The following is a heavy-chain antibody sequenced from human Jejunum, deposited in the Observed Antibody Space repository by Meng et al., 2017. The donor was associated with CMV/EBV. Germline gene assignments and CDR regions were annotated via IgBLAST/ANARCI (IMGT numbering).Heavy chain of an antibody. CDR3: ARGGGRYGSGTPPFDY. V-gene: IGHV3-11*01. Sequence: IISAAYMTGIRQAPGKGLEGLSYISTTGNYIYYADSVKGRFTISRDNAKNSLFLQMNNLRAEDTGVYYCARGGGRYGSGTPPFDYWGQGARVTVSS. D-gene: IGHD3-10*01. CDR2: ISTTGNYI. CDR1: IISAAY. J-gene: IGHJ4*02.